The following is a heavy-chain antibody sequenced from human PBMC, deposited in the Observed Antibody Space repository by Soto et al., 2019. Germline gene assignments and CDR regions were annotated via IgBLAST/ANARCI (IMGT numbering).Heavy chain of an antibody. D-gene: IGHD3-3*01. J-gene: IGHJ4*02. CDR2: ISGSGGST. Sequence: PGGSLRLSCAASGFTFSSYAMSWVRQAPGKGLEWVSAISGSGGSTYYADSVKGRFTISRDNSKNTLYLQMNSLRAEDTAVYYCAKVGITIFGVGTSYFDYWGQGTLGTVSS. V-gene: IGHV3-23*01. CDR3: AKVGITIFGVGTSYFDY. CDR1: GFTFSSYA.